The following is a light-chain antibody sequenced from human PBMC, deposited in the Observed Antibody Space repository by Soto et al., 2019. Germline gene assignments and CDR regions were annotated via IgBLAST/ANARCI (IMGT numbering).Light chain of an antibody. CDR2: GAS. CDR1: QSVSSSY. J-gene: IGKJ2*01. V-gene: IGKV3-20*01. Sequence: EIVLTQSPGTLSLSPGERATLSCRASQSVSSSYLAWYQQKPGQAPRLLMYGASSRATGIPDRFSGSGSGAEFTLTISRLEPEDFAVYYCQHYGGSPYTFGQGTKLEIK. CDR3: QHYGGSPYT.